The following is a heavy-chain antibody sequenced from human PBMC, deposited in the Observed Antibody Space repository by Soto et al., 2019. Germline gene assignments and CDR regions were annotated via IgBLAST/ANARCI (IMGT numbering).Heavy chain of an antibody. CDR1: GGTFSSYA. CDR2: IIHIFGTV. V-gene: IGHV1-69*12. Sequence: QVQLVQSGAEVKKPGSSVKVSCKASGGTFSSYAISWVRQAPGQGLEWMGGIIHIFGTVNYAQKFQGRVTITADESTSTAYMELSSLRSEDTAVYYCARHDCISSSCYYYYYYVMVVWGQGTTVTVSS. J-gene: IGHJ6*02. CDR3: ARHDCISSSCYYYYYYVMVV. D-gene: IGHD2-2*01.